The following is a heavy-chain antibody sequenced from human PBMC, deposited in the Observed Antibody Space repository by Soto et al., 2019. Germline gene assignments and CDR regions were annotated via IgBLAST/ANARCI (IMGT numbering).Heavy chain of an antibody. J-gene: IGHJ4*02. V-gene: IGHV3-7*05. CDR2: IKEDGSGT. CDR3: ARGGSHSSDS. D-gene: IGHD1-26*01. Sequence: EVQLVESGGNLVQPGGSLRLSCAASGFTFSDFWMSWVRRAPGRGLEWVANIKEDGSGTYYVDSVEGRFTISRDNAKKSLYLQMNSLSAADTALYYCARGGSHSSDSWGQGALVTVSS. CDR1: GFTFSDFW.